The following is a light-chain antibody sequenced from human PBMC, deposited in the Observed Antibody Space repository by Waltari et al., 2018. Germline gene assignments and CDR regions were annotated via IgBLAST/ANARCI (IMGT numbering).Light chain of an antibody. J-gene: IGKJ1*01. Sequence: DIQMTQSPSTLSASVGDRVTIICRASQSISSWLAWYQQKPGQAPKILIYKASSVESGVPSRFSGSGSGTEFTLTISSLQPDDFAAYYCQQYDSYPWTFGQGTKVEIK. CDR2: KAS. CDR3: QQYDSYPWT. V-gene: IGKV1-5*03. CDR1: QSISSW.